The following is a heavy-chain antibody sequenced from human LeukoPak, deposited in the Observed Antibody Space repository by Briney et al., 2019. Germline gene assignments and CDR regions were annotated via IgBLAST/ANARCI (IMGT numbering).Heavy chain of an antibody. CDR2: IYHSGNT. CDR1: GYSISSGYY. D-gene: IGHD4-17*01. V-gene: IGHV4-38-2*02. J-gene: IGHJ6*03. Sequence: SETLSLTCTVSGYSISSGYYWGWIRQPPGKGLEWIGSIYHSGNTYYNPSLKSRVTISVDTSKNQFSLKLSSVTAADTAVYYCARNYGYYYYYMDVWGKGTTVTISS. CDR3: ARNYGYYYYYMDV.